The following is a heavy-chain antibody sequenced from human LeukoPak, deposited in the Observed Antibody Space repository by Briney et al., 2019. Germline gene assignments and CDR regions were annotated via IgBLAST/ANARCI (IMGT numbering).Heavy chain of an antibody. D-gene: IGHD1-20*01. CDR1: GGSFSSTNW. V-gene: IGHV4-4*02. J-gene: IGHJ6*03. CDR3: ARKGGYNWNDALYYYMDV. CDR2: IYHSGST. Sequence: SETLSLTCAVSGGSFSSTNWWSCVRQPPGKGLEWIGEIYHSGSTNYNPSLKSRVTISVDKSKNQFSLKLSPVTAADTAVYYCARKGGYNWNDALYYYMDVWGKGTTVTISS.